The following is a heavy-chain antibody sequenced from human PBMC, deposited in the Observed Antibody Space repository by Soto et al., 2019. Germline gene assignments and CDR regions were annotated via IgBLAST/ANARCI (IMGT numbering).Heavy chain of an antibody. V-gene: IGHV1-69*02. CDR3: ARGSMVRGVIHYYYYGMDV. CDR2: IIPILGIA. J-gene: IGHJ6*02. Sequence: QVQLVQSGAEVKKPGSSVKVSCKASGGTFSSYTISWVRQAPGQGLEWMGRIIPILGIANYAQKFQGRVTITEDKXXSXAYXALSSLRSEDTAVYYCARGSMVRGVIHYYYYGMDVWGQGTTVTVSS. CDR1: GGTFSSYT. D-gene: IGHD3-10*01.